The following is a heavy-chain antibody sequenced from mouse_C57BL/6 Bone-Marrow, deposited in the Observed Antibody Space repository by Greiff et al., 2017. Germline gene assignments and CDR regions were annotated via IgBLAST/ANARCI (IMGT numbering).Heavy chain of an antibody. CDR3: TRPGYSNYVNYFDY. CDR2: IRNKANNHAT. Sequence: EVKLQESGGGLVQPGGSMKLSCAASGFTFSDAWMDWVRQSPEKGLEWVAEIRNKANNHATYYAESVKGRFTISRDDSKSSVYLQMNSLRAEDTGIYYCTRPGYSNYVNYFDYWGQGTTLTVSS. CDR1: GFTFSDAW. D-gene: IGHD2-5*01. J-gene: IGHJ2*01. V-gene: IGHV6-6*01.